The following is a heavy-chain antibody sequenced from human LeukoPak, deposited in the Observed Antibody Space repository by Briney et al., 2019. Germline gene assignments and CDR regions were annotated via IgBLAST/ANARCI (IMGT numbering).Heavy chain of an antibody. V-gene: IGHV1-69*13. J-gene: IGHJ3*02. Sequence: ASVKVSCTASGGTFSSNAINWVRQAPGQGLEWMGGIIPIFGTANYAQKFQGRVTITADESTSTAYMELSSLRSEDTAVYYCAREIRCSGGSCYSDAFDIWGQGTMVTVSS. CDR1: GGTFSSNA. CDR3: AREIRCSGGSCYSDAFDI. D-gene: IGHD2-15*01. CDR2: IIPIFGTA.